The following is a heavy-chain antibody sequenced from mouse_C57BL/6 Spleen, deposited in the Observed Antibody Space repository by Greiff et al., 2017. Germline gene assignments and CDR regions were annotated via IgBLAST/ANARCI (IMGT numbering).Heavy chain of an antibody. J-gene: IGHJ1*03. CDR1: GYTFTSYG. V-gene: IGHV1-81*01. CDR2: IYPRSGNT. CDR3: ARMDYVHWYFDV. Sequence: VQLQQSGAELARPGASVKLSCKASGYTFTSYGISWVKQRTGQGLEWIGEIYPRSGNTYYNEKFKGKATLTADKSSSTAYMELRSLTSEVSAVYCWARMDYVHWYFDVWGTGTTVTVSS. D-gene: IGHD2-4*01.